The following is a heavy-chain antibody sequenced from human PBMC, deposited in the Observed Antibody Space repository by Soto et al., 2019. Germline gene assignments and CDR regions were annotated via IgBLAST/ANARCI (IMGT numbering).Heavy chain of an antibody. J-gene: IGHJ4*02. D-gene: IGHD3-16*02. Sequence: SETLSLTCAVSSGSISSSNWWSWVRQPPGKGLEWIGEIYHSGSTNYNPSLKSRVTISVDKSKNQFSLKLSSVTAADTAVYYCARAYYDYIWGSYRTFYFDYWGQGTLVTVSS. V-gene: IGHV4-4*02. CDR2: IYHSGST. CDR3: ARAYYDYIWGSYRTFYFDY. CDR1: SGSISSSNW.